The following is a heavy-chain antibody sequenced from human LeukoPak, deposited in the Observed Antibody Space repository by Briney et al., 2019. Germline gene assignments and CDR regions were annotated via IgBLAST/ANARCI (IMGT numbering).Heavy chain of an antibody. CDR3: AVYSGYEDYFDY. V-gene: IGHV1-2*06. J-gene: IGHJ4*02. Sequence: ASVKVSCKASGYTFTSYYMHWVRQAPGQGLEWMGRINPNSGGTNYAQKFQGRVTMTRDTSISTAYMELSRLGSDDTAVYYCAVYSGYEDYFDYWGQGTLVTVSS. CDR2: INPNSGGT. D-gene: IGHD5-12*01. CDR1: GYTFTSYY.